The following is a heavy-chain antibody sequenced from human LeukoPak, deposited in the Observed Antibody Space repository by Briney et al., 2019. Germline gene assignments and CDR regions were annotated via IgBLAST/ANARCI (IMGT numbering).Heavy chain of an antibody. J-gene: IGHJ4*02. V-gene: IGHV3-7*03. D-gene: IGHD3-22*01. CDR2: VKDDGSEK. CDR1: GFSFRNYR. Sequence: GGSLRLSCAASGFSFRNYRMTWVRQAPGKGLEWVASVKDDGSEKYYVDSVKGRFTISRDNTKNSPYLQMNSLRAEDTAVYYCARETYYYDGTNFFFKFDYWGQGTLVTVSP. CDR3: ARETYYYDGTNFFFKFDY.